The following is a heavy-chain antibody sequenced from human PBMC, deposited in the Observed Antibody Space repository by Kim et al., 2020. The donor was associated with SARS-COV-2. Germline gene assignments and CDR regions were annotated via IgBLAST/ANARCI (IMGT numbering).Heavy chain of an antibody. D-gene: IGHD5-12*01. CDR3: ARDRGKQDDY. CDR1: GFTLSTYW. Sequence: GGSLRLSCAASGFTLSTYWMHWVRQAPGKGLMWVSHINRDGSRADYVDSVRGRFTVSRDNARNTLYLQMDSLRAEDTAVYYCARDRGKQDDYWGQGTLVT. J-gene: IGHJ4*02. V-gene: IGHV3-74*01. CDR2: INRDGSRA.